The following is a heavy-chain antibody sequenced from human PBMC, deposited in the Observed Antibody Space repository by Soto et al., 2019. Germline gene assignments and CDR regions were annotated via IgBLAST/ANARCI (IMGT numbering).Heavy chain of an antibody. CDR1: GYTFTSYD. J-gene: IGHJ5*02. D-gene: IGHD6-13*01. Sequence: GASVKVSCKASGYTFTSYDINWVRQATGQGLEWMGWMNPNSGNTGYAQKFQGRVTMTRNTSISTAYMELSSLRSEDTAVYYCARGGIAASILGENWFDPWGQGTLVTVSS. CDR3: ARGGIAASILGENWFDP. CDR2: MNPNSGNT. V-gene: IGHV1-8*01.